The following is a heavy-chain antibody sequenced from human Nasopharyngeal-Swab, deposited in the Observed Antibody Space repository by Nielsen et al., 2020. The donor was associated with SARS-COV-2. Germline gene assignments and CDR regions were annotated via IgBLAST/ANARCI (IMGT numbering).Heavy chain of an antibody. CDR2: IWYDGSNK. D-gene: IGHD3-16*01. CDR3: ARDEDTRGADY. V-gene: IGHV3-33*08. J-gene: IGHJ4*02. Sequence: GGSLRLSCAASGFTFSDYYMSWIRQAPGKGLEWVAVIWYDGSNKYYADSVKGRFTISRDNSKNTLYLQMNSLRAEDTAVYYCARDEDTRGADYWGQGTLVTVSS. CDR1: GFTFSDYY.